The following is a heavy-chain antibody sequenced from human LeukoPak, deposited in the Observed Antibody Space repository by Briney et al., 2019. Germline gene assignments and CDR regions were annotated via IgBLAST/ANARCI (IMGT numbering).Heavy chain of an antibody. V-gene: IGHV1-69*04. J-gene: IGHJ4*02. CDR3: ARAQGITMVREYYFDY. CDR2: IIPILGIA. Sequence: SVKVSCKASGGTFSSYAISWVRQAPGQGLEWMGRIIPILGIANYAQKFQGRVTITADKSTSTAYMELSSLRSEDTAVYYCARAQGITMVREYYFDYWGQGTLVTVSS. CDR1: GGTFSSYA. D-gene: IGHD3-10*01.